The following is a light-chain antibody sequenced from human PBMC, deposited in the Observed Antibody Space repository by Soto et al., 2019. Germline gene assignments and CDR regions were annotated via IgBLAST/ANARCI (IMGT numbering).Light chain of an antibody. V-gene: IGKV1-39*01. Sequence: DIQMTQSPSSLSASVGDRVTITCRASKSISSYLNWYQQKPGKAPKLLIYAASSLQSGVPSRFSGSGSGTDLTITISSLQPEDFATYYCQQSYSTSWMFGQGTKVEIK. CDR1: KSISSY. CDR3: QQSYSTSWM. J-gene: IGKJ1*01. CDR2: AAS.